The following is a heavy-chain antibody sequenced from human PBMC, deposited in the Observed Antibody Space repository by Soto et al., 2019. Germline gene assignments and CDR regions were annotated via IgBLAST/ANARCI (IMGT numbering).Heavy chain of an antibody. Sequence: GGSLRLSCAASGFVFGSYAMSWVRQAPGKGLEWVSGISGGGTDTYYADSVKGRFTISRDNSKNTLYLQMDSLRAGDTAVYYCAKDRSRSYSSRTHWGQGTLVTVSS. J-gene: IGHJ4*02. CDR1: GFVFGSYA. V-gene: IGHV3-23*01. CDR2: ISGGGTDT. CDR3: AKDRSRSYSSRTH. D-gene: IGHD1-26*01.